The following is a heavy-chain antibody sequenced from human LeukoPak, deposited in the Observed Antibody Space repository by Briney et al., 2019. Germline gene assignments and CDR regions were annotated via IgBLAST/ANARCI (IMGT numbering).Heavy chain of an antibody. D-gene: IGHD3-22*01. J-gene: IGHJ6*02. CDR2: ISAYNGNT. Sequence: GASVKVSCKASGYTFTSYGISWVRQAPGQGLEWMGWISAYNGNTNYAQKLQGRVIMTTDTSTSTAYMELRSLRSDDTAVYYCARFEEDSSGYYQASYYYGMDVWGQGTTVTVSS. CDR3: ARFEEDSSGYYQASYYYGMDV. V-gene: IGHV1-18*01. CDR1: GYTFTSYG.